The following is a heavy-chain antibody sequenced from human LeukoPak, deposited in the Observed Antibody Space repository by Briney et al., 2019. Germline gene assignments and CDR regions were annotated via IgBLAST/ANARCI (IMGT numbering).Heavy chain of an antibody. CDR3: ARDYYGSD. J-gene: IGHJ4*02. D-gene: IGHD3-10*01. CDR2: INSDGSST. V-gene: IGHV3-74*01. Sequence: PGGSLRLSCAASGSTFSNYWMHWVRQAPGKGPVWVSRINSDGSSTTYADSVRGRFTISRDNAKNTLYLQMNTLRAEDTAVYYCARDYYGSDWGQGTLVTVSS. CDR1: GSTFSNYW.